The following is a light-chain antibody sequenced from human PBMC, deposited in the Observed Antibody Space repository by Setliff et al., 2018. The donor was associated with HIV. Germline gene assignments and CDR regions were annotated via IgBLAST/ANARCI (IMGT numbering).Light chain of an antibody. CDR2: DVY. CDR1: SSDVGGYNY. Sequence: QSALTQPRSVSGSPGQSVTISCTGTSSDVGGYNYVSWYQHHPGKAPRLIIYDVYRRPSGVPDRFSGSKSGNTASLTISGLQSEDEADYYCCSYAGTYSYIFGSGTKVTV. V-gene: IGLV2-11*01. CDR3: CSYAGTYSYI. J-gene: IGLJ1*01.